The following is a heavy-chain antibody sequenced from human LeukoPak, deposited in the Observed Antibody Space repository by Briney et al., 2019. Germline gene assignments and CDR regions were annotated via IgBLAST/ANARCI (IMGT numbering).Heavy chain of an antibody. CDR2: ISSSGSTI. J-gene: IGHJ4*02. V-gene: IGHV3-48*03. Sequence: GGSLRLSCAASGFTFSSYEMNWVRQAPGKGLEWVSYISSSGSTIYYADSVKGRFTISRDNAKNSLYLQMNSLRAEDTAVYYCARDRDLIGGNSPFDYWGQGTLVTVSS. D-gene: IGHD4-23*01. CDR1: GFTFSSYE. CDR3: ARDRDLIGGNSPFDY.